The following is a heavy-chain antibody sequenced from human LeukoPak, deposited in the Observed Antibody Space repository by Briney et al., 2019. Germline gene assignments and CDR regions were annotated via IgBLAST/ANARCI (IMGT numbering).Heavy chain of an antibody. Sequence: ASVKVSCKASGGTFGIYGMSWVRQAPGQGLEWMGGIIPMYRTPTYAERFEGRVTISTDDSTSTVYMELSSLRSEDTGVYYCARGATGTTFYHWLDPWGQGTLVTVSS. CDR3: ARGATGTTFYHWLDP. D-gene: IGHD1-7*01. J-gene: IGHJ5*02. CDR1: GGTFGIYG. CDR2: IIPMYRTP. V-gene: IGHV1-69*05.